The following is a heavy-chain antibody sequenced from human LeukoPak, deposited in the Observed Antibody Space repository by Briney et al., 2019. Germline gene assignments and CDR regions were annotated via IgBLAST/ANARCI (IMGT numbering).Heavy chain of an antibody. CDR3: AXXXXXESFEGLYYFDY. CDR1: GGSISSYY. CDR2: IYYSGST. J-gene: IGHJ4*02. Sequence: SETLSLTCTVSGGSISSYYWSWIRQPPGKGLEWIGYIYYSGSTNYNPSLKSRVTISVDTSKNQFSLKLSSVTAADTAVYYCAXXXXXESFEGLYYFDYWGQGTLVTVSS. D-gene: IGHD2/OR15-2a*01. V-gene: IGHV4-59*08.